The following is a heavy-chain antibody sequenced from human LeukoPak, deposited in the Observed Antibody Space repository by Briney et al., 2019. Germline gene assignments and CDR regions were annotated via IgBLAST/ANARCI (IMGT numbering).Heavy chain of an antibody. Sequence: GTSLRLSCAASGLILSSYGIHWVRQAPGKGLEWVAVIWYDGTNIYYGDSVKGRFSISRDNAKNTLYLQMSSLRAEDTAVYFCVRDGDDFNFDYWGQGSLVTVSS. CDR1: GLILSSYG. J-gene: IGHJ4*02. CDR2: IWYDGTNI. V-gene: IGHV3-33*01. D-gene: IGHD5-24*01. CDR3: VRDGDDFNFDY.